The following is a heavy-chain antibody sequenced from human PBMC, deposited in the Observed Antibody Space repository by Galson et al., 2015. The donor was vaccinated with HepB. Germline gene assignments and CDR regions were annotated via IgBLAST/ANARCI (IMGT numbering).Heavy chain of an antibody. V-gene: IGHV1-18*01. CDR3: ARPIMIMFGGVIVYDALEI. CDR2: ISPYNVNT. J-gene: IGHJ3*02. D-gene: IGHD3-16*02. Sequence: SVKVSCKASGYTFTSYGINWVRQAPGQGLEWMGWISPYNVNTKYAQKFQGRVTMTTDTSTSTAYMELRSLRSDDTAVYYCARPIMIMFGGVIVYDALEIWGQGTMVTVSS. CDR1: GYTFTSYG.